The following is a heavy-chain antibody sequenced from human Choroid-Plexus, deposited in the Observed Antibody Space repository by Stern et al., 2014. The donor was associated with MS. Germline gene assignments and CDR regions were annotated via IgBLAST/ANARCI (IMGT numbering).Heavy chain of an antibody. J-gene: IGHJ4*02. CDR1: GVSVTSSYYY. CDR3: VRDGLTGSDY. V-gene: IGHV4-61*01. D-gene: IGHD1-20*01. CDR2: VHYSGKT. Sequence: VQLVESGPGLLKPSETLSLTCTVSGVSVTSSYYYWTWVRQYPGKGLEWIGHVHYSGKTSYNPSLKSRVTISVDTSKNQFSLRLDSVTAADTAVYYCVRDGLTGSDYWGQGTLVAVSS.